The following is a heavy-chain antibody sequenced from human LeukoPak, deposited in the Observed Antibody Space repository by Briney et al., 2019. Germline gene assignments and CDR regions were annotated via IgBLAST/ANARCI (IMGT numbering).Heavy chain of an antibody. Sequence: ASVKVSCKASGGTFSSYAISWVRQAPGQGLEWMGGIIPIFGTANYAQKFQGRVTITADESTSTAYMELSSLRSEDTAVYYCARVKEGITKDTFDIWGQGTMVTVS. J-gene: IGHJ3*02. D-gene: IGHD3-10*01. CDR1: GGTFSSYA. V-gene: IGHV1-69*13. CDR2: IIPIFGTA. CDR3: ARVKEGITKDTFDI.